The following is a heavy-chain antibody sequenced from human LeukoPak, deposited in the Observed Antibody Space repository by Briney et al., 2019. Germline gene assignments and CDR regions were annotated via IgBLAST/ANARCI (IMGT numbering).Heavy chain of an antibody. CDR3: ARGEYYFDY. V-gene: IGHV4-59*01. CDR2: IYYSGST. D-gene: IGHD3-10*01. CDR1: DGSINSYY. J-gene: IGHJ4*02. Sequence: SETLSLTCSVSDGSINSYYWNWIRRPPGKGLEWIGYIYYSGSTNYNPSLKSRVTISVDTSKNQFSLKLSSVTAADTAVYYCARGEYYFDYWGQGTLVTVSS.